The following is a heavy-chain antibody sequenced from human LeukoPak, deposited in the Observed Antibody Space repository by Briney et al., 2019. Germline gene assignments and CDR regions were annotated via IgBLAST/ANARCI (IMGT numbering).Heavy chain of an antibody. D-gene: IGHD6-19*01. CDR2: ISWNSGSI. Sequence: PGGSLRLSCAASGFTFDDYAMHWVRQAPGKGLEWVSGISWNSGSIGYADSVEGRFTISRANAKNSLYLQMNSLRPEDTALYYCAKDICTPYHLASAVRSGWYGDGYYYYGMDVWGQGTTVTVSS. J-gene: IGHJ6*02. CDR1: GFTFDDYA. V-gene: IGHV3-9*01. CDR3: AKDICTPYHLASAVRSGWYGDGYYYYGMDV.